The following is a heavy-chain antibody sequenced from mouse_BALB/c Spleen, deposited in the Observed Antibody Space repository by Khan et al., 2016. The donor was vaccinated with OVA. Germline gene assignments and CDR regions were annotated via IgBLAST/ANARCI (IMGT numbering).Heavy chain of an antibody. CDR3: ARGTFDY. CDR1: GYSFTTYY. D-gene: IGHD3-3*01. V-gene: IGHV1-34*01. J-gene: IGHJ3*01. CDR2: IDPFNGGN. Sequence: EVQLQQSGPELMKPGASVKISCKASGYSFTTYYMHWVKPSHGKSLEWIGYIDPFNGGNDYNQKFKGKATLTVDKSSSTAYMHLSSLTSEDSAVYYCARGTFDYWGQGTLVTVSA.